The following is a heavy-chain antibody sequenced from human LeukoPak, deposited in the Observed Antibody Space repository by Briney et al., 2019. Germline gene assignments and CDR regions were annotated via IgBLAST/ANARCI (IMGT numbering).Heavy chain of an antibody. Sequence: SQTLSLTCTVSGGSISSGDYYWSWIRHPPGKGLEWIGNSYYSGSTYYNPSLKSRVTISVDTSKNQFSLRLSSVTAADAAVYYCARDRLGYCRGGSCQMAWGQGTLVTVSS. CDR1: GGSISSGDYY. J-gene: IGHJ5*02. CDR2: SYYSGST. V-gene: IGHV4-30-4*01. CDR3: ARDRLGYCRGGSCQMA. D-gene: IGHD2-15*01.